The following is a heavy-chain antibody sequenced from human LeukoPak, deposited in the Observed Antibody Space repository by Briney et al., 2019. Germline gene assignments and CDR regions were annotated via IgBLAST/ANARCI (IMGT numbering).Heavy chain of an antibody. V-gene: IGHV3-30-3*01. J-gene: IGHJ3*02. D-gene: IGHD3-22*01. CDR3: ARVMRYYYDSSGPDAFDI. CDR2: ISYDGSNK. Sequence: GGSLRLSCAAPGFTFSSYAMHWVRQAPGKGLEWVAVISYDGSNKYYADSVKGRFTISRDNSKNTLYLQMNSLRAEDTAVYYCARVMRYYYDSSGPDAFDIWGQGTMVTVSS. CDR1: GFTFSSYA.